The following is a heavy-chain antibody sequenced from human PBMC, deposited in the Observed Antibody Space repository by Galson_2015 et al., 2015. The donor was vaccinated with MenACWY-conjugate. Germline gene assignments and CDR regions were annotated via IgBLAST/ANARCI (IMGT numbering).Heavy chain of an antibody. CDR1: GFTFSSYC. V-gene: IGHV3-48*04. CDR3: VRHSGIAGTGTSRMDV. D-gene: IGHD6-13*01. CDR2: LSSSSSTI. J-gene: IGHJ6*02. Sequence: SLRLSCAASGFTFSSYCMNWVRQAPGRGLAWVSYLSSSSSTIYYADSVKGRLTISRDNAKNSVYLQMNSLRAEDTAVYHCVRHSGIAGTGTSRMDVWGQGTTVTVSS.